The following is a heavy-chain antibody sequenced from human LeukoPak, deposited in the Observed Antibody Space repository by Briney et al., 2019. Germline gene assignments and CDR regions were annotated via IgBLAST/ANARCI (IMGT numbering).Heavy chain of an antibody. J-gene: IGHJ6*04. CDR2: INSDGTST. V-gene: IGHV3-74*03. CDR1: GFTFSSYW. CDR3: VRSRYTSDMDV. Sequence: GGSLRLSCAASGFTFSSYWMHWVRHAPGKGLVWVSRINSDGTSTTYADSVKGRFTISRDNAKNTLYLQMNSLRAEDTAVYYCVRSRYTSDMDVWGKGTTVTISS. D-gene: IGHD5-18*01.